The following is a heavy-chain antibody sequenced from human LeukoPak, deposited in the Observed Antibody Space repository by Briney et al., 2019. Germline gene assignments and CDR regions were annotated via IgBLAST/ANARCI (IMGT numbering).Heavy chain of an antibody. CDR3: ARGRFPELRAFDI. J-gene: IGHJ3*02. D-gene: IGHD1-7*01. Sequence: SETLSLTCTVSGGSISSYYWSWIRQPPGKGLEWIGYIYYSGSTNYNPSLKSRVTISVDTSKNQFSLKLSSVTAADTAVYYCARGRFPELRAFDIWGQGTMVTVSS. V-gene: IGHV4-59*12. CDR1: GGSISSYY. CDR2: IYYSGST.